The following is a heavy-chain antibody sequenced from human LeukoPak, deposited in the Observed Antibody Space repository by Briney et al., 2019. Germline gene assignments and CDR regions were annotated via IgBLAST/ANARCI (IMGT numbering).Heavy chain of an antibody. J-gene: IGHJ4*02. CDR3: ARSPPDYAFWRGYYFDD. D-gene: IGHD3-3*01. CDR1: GFTFNFYD. V-gene: IGHV3-13*01. Sequence: PGGSLRLSCAASGFTFNFYDMHWVRHAPGEGLEWVSYIGTAGDTHYPYSVKGRFTISRENANNSFYLQMNPLGAGDTAVYYCARSPPDYAFWRGYYFDDWGQGTLVTVSS. CDR2: IGTAGDT.